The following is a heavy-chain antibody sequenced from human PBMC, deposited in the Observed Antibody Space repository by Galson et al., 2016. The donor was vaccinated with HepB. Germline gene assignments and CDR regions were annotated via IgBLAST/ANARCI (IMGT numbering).Heavy chain of an antibody. J-gene: IGHJ4*02. CDR1: GGSISSGTYS. D-gene: IGHD3-10*01. Sequence: TLSLTCAVSGGSISSGTYSWSWIRLPPGQGLEWMGYIFHTGSTSYNPALESRVTISVDRSRNQFSLKLSSVTVADTAVYYCARGRVTCYYASGNYYGYFDYWGQGALVTVSS. V-gene: IGHV4-30-2*01. CDR2: IFHTGST. CDR3: ARGRVTCYYASGNYYGYFDY.